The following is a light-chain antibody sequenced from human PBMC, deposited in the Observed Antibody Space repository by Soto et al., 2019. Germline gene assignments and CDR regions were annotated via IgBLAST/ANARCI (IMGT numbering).Light chain of an antibody. V-gene: IGKV3-20*01. Sequence: EIVLTQSPGTLSLSPGERATLSCRASQSVSSSYLAWYQQQPGQAPRLLIYGASSRATGIPDRFSGSGSGTDFTLTISRLEPEDFAVYYCQQDGSSRTFGQGTKVEIK. J-gene: IGKJ1*01. CDR1: QSVSSSY. CDR3: QQDGSSRT. CDR2: GAS.